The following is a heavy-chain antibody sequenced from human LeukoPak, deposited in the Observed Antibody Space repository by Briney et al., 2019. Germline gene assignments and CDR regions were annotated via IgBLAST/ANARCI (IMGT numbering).Heavy chain of an antibody. CDR2: VHYSGST. Sequence: SETLSLTCTVSGGSITNYYWSWVRQPPGKGLEWLGYVHYSGSTDHNPSLKSRVTMSVDTSKSQFSLKLSSVTAADTAMYFCVQAGYGGNSEYFFHFWGQGTLVTVSS. D-gene: IGHD4-23*01. V-gene: IGHV4-59*01. CDR1: GGSITNYY. CDR3: VQAGYGGNSEYFFHF. J-gene: IGHJ4*02.